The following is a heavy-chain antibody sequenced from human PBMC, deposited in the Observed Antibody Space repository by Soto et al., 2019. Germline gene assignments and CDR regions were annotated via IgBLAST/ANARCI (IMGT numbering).Heavy chain of an antibody. CDR1: GYPVSSGYY. CDR2: IYHSGST. CDR3: ARDFSSSFEENWFDP. Sequence: SETLSLACAVSGYPVSSGYYWGWIRQPPGKGLEWIGSIYHSGSTYYNPSLKSRVTISVDTSKNQFSLKLSSVTAADTAVYYCARDFSSSFEENWFDPWGQGTLVTVSS. V-gene: IGHV4-38-2*02. J-gene: IGHJ5*02. D-gene: IGHD6-6*01.